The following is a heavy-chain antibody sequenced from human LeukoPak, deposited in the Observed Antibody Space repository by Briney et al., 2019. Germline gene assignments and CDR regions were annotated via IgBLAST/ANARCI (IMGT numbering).Heavy chain of an antibody. D-gene: IGHD5-12*01. CDR2: IYYSGST. J-gene: IGHJ4*02. Sequence: SETLSLTCTVSGGSISSSSYYWGWIRQPPGKGLEWIGSIYYSGSTYYNPSLKSRVTISVDTSKNQFSLKLSSVTAADTAVYYCARRSRYSGYDPLGYFDYWGQGTLVTVSS. CDR1: GGSISSSSYY. V-gene: IGHV4-39*01. CDR3: ARRSRYSGYDPLGYFDY.